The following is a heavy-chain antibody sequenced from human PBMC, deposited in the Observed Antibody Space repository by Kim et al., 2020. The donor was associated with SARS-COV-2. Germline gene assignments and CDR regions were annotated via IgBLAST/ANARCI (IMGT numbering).Heavy chain of an antibody. Sequence: ASVKVSCKASGYTFTSYYMHWVRQAPGQGLEWMGIINPSGGSTSYAQKFQGRVTMTRDTSTSTVYMELSSLRSEDTAVYYCARGERDKQQYGDKDYWGQGTLVTVSS. CDR2: INPSGGST. D-gene: IGHD4-17*01. CDR1: GYTFTSYY. CDR3: ARGERDKQQYGDKDY. J-gene: IGHJ4*02. V-gene: IGHV1-46*01.